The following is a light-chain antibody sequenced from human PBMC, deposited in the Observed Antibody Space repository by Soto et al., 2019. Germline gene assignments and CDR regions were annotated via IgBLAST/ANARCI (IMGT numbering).Light chain of an antibody. CDR2: DVS. Sequence: QSALTQPASVSGSPGQSITISCTGTSSDVGGYNYVSWYQQHPGKAPKLMIYDVSNRPSGVSNRFSGSKSGNTASLTISGLQAEDEADYYCSSYTISSTLGFGTRTKVTVL. J-gene: IGLJ1*01. CDR1: SSDVGGYNY. CDR3: SSYTISSTLG. V-gene: IGLV2-14*01.